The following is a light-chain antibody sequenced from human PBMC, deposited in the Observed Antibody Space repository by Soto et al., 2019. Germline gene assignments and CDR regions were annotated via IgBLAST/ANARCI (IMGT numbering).Light chain of an antibody. V-gene: IGKV1-39*01. CDR1: QSISSY. CDR3: QQRYSTPLT. Sequence: DLQMTQSPSSLSASVGDRVTITCRASQSISSYLDWYQQKPGKAPKLLIYAASSLQSGVPSRFSGSGSGTDFTLTISSLQPEDCATYYCQQRYSTPLTFGGGTKVEIK. CDR2: AAS. J-gene: IGKJ4*01.